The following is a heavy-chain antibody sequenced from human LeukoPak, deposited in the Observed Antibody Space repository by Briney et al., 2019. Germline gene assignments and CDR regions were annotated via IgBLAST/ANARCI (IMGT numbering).Heavy chain of an antibody. CDR1: GGSISSYY. V-gene: IGHV4-59*08. CDR3: VARGSDHSFDY. J-gene: IGHJ4*02. D-gene: IGHD3-10*01. CDR2: IYYSGST. Sequence: SETLSLTCTVSGGSISSYYWSWIRQPPGKGLEWIGYIYYSGSTNYNPSLKSRVTISVDTSKNQFPLKLSSVTAADTAVYYCVARGSDHSFDYWGQGTLVTVSS.